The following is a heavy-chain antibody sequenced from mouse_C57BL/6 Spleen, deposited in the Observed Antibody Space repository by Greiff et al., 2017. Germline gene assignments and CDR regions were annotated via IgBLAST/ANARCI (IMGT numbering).Heavy chain of an antibody. Sequence: QVQLQQPGAELVKPGASVKMSCKASGYTFTSYWITWVKQRPGQGLEWIGDIYPGSGSTNYNEKFKSKATLTVDTSSSTAYMQLSSLTSEDSAVYYCARSYSNYPWFAYWGQGTLVTVSA. V-gene: IGHV1-55*01. D-gene: IGHD2-5*01. CDR3: ARSYSNYPWFAY. CDR1: GYTFTSYW. CDR2: IYPGSGST. J-gene: IGHJ3*01.